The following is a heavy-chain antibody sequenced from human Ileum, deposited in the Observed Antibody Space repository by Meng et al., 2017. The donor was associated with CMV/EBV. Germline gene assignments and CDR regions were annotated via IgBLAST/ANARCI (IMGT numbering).Heavy chain of an antibody. D-gene: IGHD6-13*01. CDR1: GFTFDSYG. V-gene: IGHV3-33*06. CDR3: AKEHGPGGGTISYYYGLDV. J-gene: IGHJ6*02. Sequence: GESLKISCAASGFTFDSYGMHWVRQAPGKGLEWVAVIWSDGSNEYYADSVKGRFTISRDNSKNTVYLQMNSLRAEDTALYYCAKEHGPGGGTISYYYGLDVWGQGTTVTVSS. CDR2: IWSDGSNE.